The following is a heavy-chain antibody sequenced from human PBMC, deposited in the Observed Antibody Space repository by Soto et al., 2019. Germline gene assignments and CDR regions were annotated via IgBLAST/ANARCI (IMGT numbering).Heavy chain of an antibody. D-gene: IGHD4-17*01. J-gene: IGHJ4*02. CDR3: ARGITTVTTLDY. CDR2: IYHSGST. V-gene: IGHV4-30-2*01. CDR1: GGSISSGGYS. Sequence: PSETLSLTCAVSGGSISSGGYSWSWIRQPPGKGLEWIGYIYHSGSTYYNPSLKSRVTISVDRAKKQFSLKLSSVTAADTAVYDCARGITTVTTLDYWGQGTLVTVSS.